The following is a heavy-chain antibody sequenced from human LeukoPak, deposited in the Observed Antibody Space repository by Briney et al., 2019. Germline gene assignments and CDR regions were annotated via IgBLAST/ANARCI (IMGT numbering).Heavy chain of an antibody. V-gene: IGHV3-30*02. CDR2: IQYDRRNK. J-gene: IGHJ4*02. CDR3: ARVFLERLTSGYFDN. CDR1: GLTFSNYG. Sequence: GGSLRLSCAASGLTFSNYGMHWVRQAPGKGLEWVAFIQYDRRNKYYADSVKGRFTISRDNPKNTLYLQMNSLRDDDTAVYYCARVFLERLTSGYFDNWGQGTLVTVSP. D-gene: IGHD3-3*01.